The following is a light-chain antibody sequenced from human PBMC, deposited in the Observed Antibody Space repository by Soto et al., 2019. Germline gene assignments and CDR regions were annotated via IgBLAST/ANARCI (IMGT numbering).Light chain of an antibody. V-gene: IGKV3-20*01. CDR1: QSVSSSY. CDR3: QQYGSSPQT. Sequence: IGLTQSPGTLSLSPGERGTLSFRASQSVSSSYLAWYQQKPGQAPRLLIYGASSRATGIPDRFSGSGSGTDFTLTISRLEPEDFAVYYCQQYGSSPQTFGQGTRLEI. CDR2: GAS. J-gene: IGKJ5*01.